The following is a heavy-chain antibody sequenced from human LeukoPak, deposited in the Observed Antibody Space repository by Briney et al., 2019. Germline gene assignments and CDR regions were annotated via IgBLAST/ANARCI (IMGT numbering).Heavy chain of an antibody. CDR1: GYAFTSYY. CDR3: ARGPLINSRGRHAHFDF. Sequence: ASVKVSCKASGYAFTSYYIQWVRQAPGQGLERMGWINPNSGDTHFARNFQDTVTMTRDTSITTVYMSLTRLTSADTAVYYCARGPLINSRGRHAHFDFWGQGTGVTVSS. J-gene: IGHJ4*02. D-gene: IGHD3-22*01. CDR2: INPNSGDT. V-gene: IGHV1-2*02.